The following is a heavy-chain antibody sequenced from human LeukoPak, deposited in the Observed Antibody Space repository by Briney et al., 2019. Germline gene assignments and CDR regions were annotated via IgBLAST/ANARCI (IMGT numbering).Heavy chain of an antibody. V-gene: IGHV1-8*03. CDR1: GYTFTSYD. CDR2: MNPNSGNT. Sequence: ASVKVSCKASGYTFTSYDINWVRQATGQGLEWMGWMNPNSGNTGYAQKFQGRDTITRNTSISTAYMELSSLRSEDTAVYYCAVNYYDSSGPLNWGQGTLVTVSS. D-gene: IGHD3-22*01. J-gene: IGHJ4*02. CDR3: AVNYYDSSGPLN.